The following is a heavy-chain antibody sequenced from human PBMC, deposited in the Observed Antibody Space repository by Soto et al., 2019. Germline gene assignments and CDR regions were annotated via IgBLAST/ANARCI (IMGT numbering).Heavy chain of an antibody. CDR3: AREGGIVGATAADY. D-gene: IGHD1-26*01. Sequence: QVQLQESGPGLVKPSQTLSLTCTVSGGSISSGGYYWSWIRQHPGKGLEWIGYIYYSGSTYYNPSLKSRVTISVDTSKNPFSLKLSSVTAADTAVYYWAREGGIVGATAADYWGQGTLVTVSS. J-gene: IGHJ4*02. V-gene: IGHV4-31*03. CDR1: GGSISSGGYY. CDR2: IYYSGST.